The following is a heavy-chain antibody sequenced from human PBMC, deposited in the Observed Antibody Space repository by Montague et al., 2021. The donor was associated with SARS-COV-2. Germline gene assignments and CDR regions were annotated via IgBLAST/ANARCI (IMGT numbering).Heavy chain of an antibody. V-gene: IGHV3-23*01. Sequence: SLRLSCAASGFAFNNFAMTWVRQAPGEGLEWVSSIFGSAAGTYYADSVKGRFTISRDNSKNTLYLQMSSLRPEDTAVYYCAKDATIFWFERGRGTFDHWGQGTLVAVSS. CDR1: GFAFNNFA. D-gene: IGHD2/OR15-2a*01. J-gene: IGHJ4*02. CDR2: IFGSAAGT. CDR3: AKDATIFWFERGRGTFDH.